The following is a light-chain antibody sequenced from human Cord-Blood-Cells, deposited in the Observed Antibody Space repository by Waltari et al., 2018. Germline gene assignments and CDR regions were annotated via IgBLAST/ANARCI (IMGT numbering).Light chain of an antibody. V-gene: IGLV2-23*03. J-gene: IGLJ3*02. CDR2: EGS. CDR1: SSDVGGYNL. CDR3: CSYAGSSTFEV. Sequence: QSALTQPASVSGSPGQSITIPSTGPSSDVGGYNLSPWYQQHPGKAPKLMIYEGSKRPSGVSNRFSGSKSGNTASLTISGLQAEDEADYYCCSYAGSSTFEVFGGGTKLTVL.